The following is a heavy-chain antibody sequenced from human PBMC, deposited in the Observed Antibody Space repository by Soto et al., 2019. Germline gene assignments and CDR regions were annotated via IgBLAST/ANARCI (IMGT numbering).Heavy chain of an antibody. V-gene: IGHV1-69*01. CDR1: GGTFSSYA. CDR2: IIPIFGTA. Sequence: QVQLVQSGAEVKKPGSSVKVSCKASGGTFSSYAISWVRQAPGQGLEWMGGIIPIFGTANYAQKFQGRVTITADESTSTAYMELSSLRSEDTAVYYCARLQGRDFWGGLEEYYYYYGMDVWGQGTTVTVSS. J-gene: IGHJ6*02. D-gene: IGHD3-3*01. CDR3: ARLQGRDFWGGLEEYYYYYGMDV.